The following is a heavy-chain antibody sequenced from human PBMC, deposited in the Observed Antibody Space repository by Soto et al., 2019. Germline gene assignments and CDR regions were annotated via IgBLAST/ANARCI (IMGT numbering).Heavy chain of an antibody. Sequence: SETLSLTCTVSGGSVTSYSWTWIRQHPGKGLEWIGYMFYSGSTNYNPSLKSRVTISVDRSKNQFSLKLSSVTAADTAVYYCARHGGLTMVRGVLTAFDIWGQGTMVTVSS. V-gene: IGHV4-59*08. D-gene: IGHD3-10*01. CDR2: MFYSGST. CDR3: ARHGGLTMVRGVLTAFDI. CDR1: GGSVTSYS. J-gene: IGHJ3*02.